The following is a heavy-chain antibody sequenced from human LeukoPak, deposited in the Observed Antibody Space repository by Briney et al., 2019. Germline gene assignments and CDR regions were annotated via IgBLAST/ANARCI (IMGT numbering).Heavy chain of an antibody. CDR3: ARHKWELGWFDP. CDR2: IYYSGST. V-gene: IGHV4-31*11. D-gene: IGHD1-26*01. Sequence: SETLSLTCAVSGGSVTSGGFYWSWIRQHPGKGLEWIGYIYYSGSTSYTPSLKSRVTMSVDTSKNQFSLQLTSVTAADTAVYYCARHKWELGWFDPWGQGTLVTVSS. J-gene: IGHJ5*02. CDR1: GGSVTSGGFY.